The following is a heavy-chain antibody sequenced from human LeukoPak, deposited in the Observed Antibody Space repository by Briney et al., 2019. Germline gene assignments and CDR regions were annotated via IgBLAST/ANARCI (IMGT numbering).Heavy chain of an antibody. Sequence: ASVKVSCKASGYTFTSYGISWVRQAPGQGLEWMVWISAYNGNTNYAQKLQGRVTMTTDTSTSTAYMELRSLRSDDTAVYYCARDRDRGIAARQVDYWGQGTLVTVSS. D-gene: IGHD6-6*01. CDR2: ISAYNGNT. CDR1: GYTFTSYG. V-gene: IGHV1-18*01. CDR3: ARDRDRGIAARQVDY. J-gene: IGHJ4*02.